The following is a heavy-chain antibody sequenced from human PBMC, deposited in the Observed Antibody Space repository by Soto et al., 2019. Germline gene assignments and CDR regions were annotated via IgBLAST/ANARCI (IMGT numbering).Heavy chain of an antibody. D-gene: IGHD6-19*01. V-gene: IGHV3-23*01. J-gene: IGHJ3*02. CDR1: GFAFSSYA. CDR2: ISGSGGST. Sequence: PGGSLRLSCAASGFAFSSYAMSWVRQAPGKGLEWVSAISGSGGSTYYADSVKGRFTISRDNSKNTLYLQMNSLRAEDTAVYYCAKMLRRLVLSGCAFDIWGQGTMVTVSS. CDR3: AKMLRRLVLSGCAFDI.